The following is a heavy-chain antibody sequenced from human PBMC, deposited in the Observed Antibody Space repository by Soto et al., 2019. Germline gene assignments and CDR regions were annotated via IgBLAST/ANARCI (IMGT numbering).Heavy chain of an antibody. CDR2: ISYDGSNK. D-gene: IGHD5-12*01. Sequence: GGSLRLSCAASGFTFSSYGMHWVRQAPGKGLEWVAVISYDGSNKYYADSVKGRFTISRDNSKNTLYLQMNSLRAEDTAVYYCAKDTMVATIYYNFDYWGQGTLVTVSS. J-gene: IGHJ4*02. V-gene: IGHV3-30*18. CDR3: AKDTMVATIYYNFDY. CDR1: GFTFSSYG.